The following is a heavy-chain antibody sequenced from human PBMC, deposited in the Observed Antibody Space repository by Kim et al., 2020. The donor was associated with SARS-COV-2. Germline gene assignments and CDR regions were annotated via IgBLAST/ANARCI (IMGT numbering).Heavy chain of an antibody. CDR2: ISADNGNT. J-gene: IGHJ4*02. D-gene: IGHD4-17*01. V-gene: IGHV1-18*04. CDR1: GYTFTKYG. Sequence: ASVKVSCKTSGYTFTKYGISWVRQAPGQGLEWMGWISADNGNTHYDQKLQGRVTMTTDTSTNTAYMELRSLRYDDTAIYYCARDEFADYSCVFDYWGQGSLVTVSS. CDR3: ARDEFADYSCVFDY.